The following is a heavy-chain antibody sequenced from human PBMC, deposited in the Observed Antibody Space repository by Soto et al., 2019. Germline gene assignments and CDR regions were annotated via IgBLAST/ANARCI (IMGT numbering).Heavy chain of an antibody. CDR2: ISPNSGVT. Sequence: QVQLVQSGAEVKKSGASVKVSCKASGYTFTCYYIHWVRQAHGQGLEWMGEISPNSGVTKYAQKFRGRVTMTRDTSISTVYLELRNLSPDDAAVYYCGRGRSGELVVFDWGQGTLVTVYS. CDR3: GRGRSGELVVFD. V-gene: IGHV1-2*02. CDR1: GYTFTCYY. D-gene: IGHD1-26*01. J-gene: IGHJ4*02.